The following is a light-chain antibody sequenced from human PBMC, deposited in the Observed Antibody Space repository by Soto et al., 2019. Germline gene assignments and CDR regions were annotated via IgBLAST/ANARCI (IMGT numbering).Light chain of an antibody. Sequence: DIQMTQSPSSMSASVGDSVTITCRASQSISSDLNWYQQKPGKAPNLLIYTISSLQSGVPSRFSGSGSGTDFTLTISSLEPEDFAVYYCQQRTNGLTFGGGTKVDIK. V-gene: IGKV1-39*01. CDR3: QQRTNGLT. CDR1: QSISSD. J-gene: IGKJ4*01. CDR2: TIS.